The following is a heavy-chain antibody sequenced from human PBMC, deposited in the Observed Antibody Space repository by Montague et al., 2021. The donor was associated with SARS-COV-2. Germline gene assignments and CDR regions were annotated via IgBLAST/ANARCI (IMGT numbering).Heavy chain of an antibody. CDR3: ARDAEGIAARRSDAFDI. D-gene: IGHD6-6*01. CDR1: GFTVSSTY. CDR2: IYRGGST. J-gene: IGHJ3*02. Sequence: SGAEVKKSGESLRLSCAASGFTVSSTYMNWVRQAPGKGLEWVSVIYRGGSTYYADSVKGRFTISRDNSKSTLYLQMNSLRAEDTAVYYCARDAEGIAARRSDAFDIWGQGTMVTVSS. V-gene: IGHV3-53*01.